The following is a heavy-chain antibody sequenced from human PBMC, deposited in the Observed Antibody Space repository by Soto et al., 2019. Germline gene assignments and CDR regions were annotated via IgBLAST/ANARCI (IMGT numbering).Heavy chain of an antibody. V-gene: IGHV4-34*01. D-gene: IGHD6-19*01. CDR3: ARGMGEVYSSGWYRNHFDY. CDR2: INHSGST. J-gene: IGHJ4*02. Sequence: SETLSLTCAVYGGSFSGYYWSWIRQPPGKGLEWIGEINHSGSTNYNPSLKSRVTISVDTSKNQFSLKLSSVTAADTAVYYCARGMGEVYSSGWYRNHFDYWGQGTLVTVSS. CDR1: GGSFSGYY.